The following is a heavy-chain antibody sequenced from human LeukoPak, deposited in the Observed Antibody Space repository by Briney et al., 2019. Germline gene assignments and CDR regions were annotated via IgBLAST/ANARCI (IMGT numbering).Heavy chain of an antibody. CDR1: GGSFSGYH. V-gene: IGHV4-34*01. J-gene: IGHJ3*02. D-gene: IGHD6-13*01. CDR3: ARVSSSWYGRAFDI. Sequence: KPSETLSLTCAVYGGSFSGYHWSWIRQPPGKGLEWIGEINHSGSTNYNPSLKSRVTISVDTSKNQFSLKLSSVTAADTAVYYCARVSSSWYGRAFDIWGQGTMVTVSS. CDR2: INHSGST.